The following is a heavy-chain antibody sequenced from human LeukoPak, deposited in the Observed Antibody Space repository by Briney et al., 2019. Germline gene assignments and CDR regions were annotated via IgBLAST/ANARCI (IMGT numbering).Heavy chain of an antibody. D-gene: IGHD6-19*01. CDR1: GFSFSHYW. V-gene: IGHV3-7*01. CDR3: ARARAVAGMAAH. CDR2: IKQDGSER. J-gene: IGHJ4*02. Sequence: PGGSLRLSCAASGFSFSHYWMSWVRQTPEKGLEWVANIKQDGSERYHVDSVKGRFTISRDNAKNSLYLEMNSLRAEDTAVYYCARARAVAGMAAHWGQGTLVTVSS.